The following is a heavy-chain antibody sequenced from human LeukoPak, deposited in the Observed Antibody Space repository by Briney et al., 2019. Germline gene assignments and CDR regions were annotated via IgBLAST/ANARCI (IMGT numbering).Heavy chain of an antibody. CDR2: ISAYNGHT. CDR3: ARASAQLSDY. V-gene: IGHV1-18*01. CDR1: RYTFTNYG. Sequence: ASVKVSCKASRYTFTNYGISWVRQAPGQSLEWMGWISAYNGHTDSAQKFQGRVTMTTDTSTSTAYMELRSLRSDDTATYYCARASAQLSDYWGQGTLVTVSS. J-gene: IGHJ4*02.